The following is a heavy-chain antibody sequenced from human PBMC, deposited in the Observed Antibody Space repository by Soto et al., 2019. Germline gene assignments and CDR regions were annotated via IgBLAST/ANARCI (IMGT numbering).Heavy chain of an antibody. CDR2: IYYSGST. CDR1: GGSISSYY. J-gene: IGHJ4*02. D-gene: IGHD3-22*01. Sequence: SETLSLTCTVSGGSISSYYWSWIRQPPGKGLEWIGYIYYSGSTNYNPSLKSRVTISVDTSKNQFSLKLSSVTAADTAVYYCARVRDSSGYFYFDYWGQGTLVT. V-gene: IGHV4-59*01. CDR3: ARVRDSSGYFYFDY.